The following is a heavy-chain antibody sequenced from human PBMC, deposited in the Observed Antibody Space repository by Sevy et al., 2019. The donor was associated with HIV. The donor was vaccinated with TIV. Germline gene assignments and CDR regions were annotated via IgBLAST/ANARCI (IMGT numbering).Heavy chain of an antibody. CDR2: ISSSGSTI. CDR1: GFTFSDYY. CDR3: ARASGAGYSGSEIFDY. D-gene: IGHD5-12*01. V-gene: IGHV3-11*01. J-gene: IGHJ4*02. Sequence: GGSLRLSCAASGFTFSDYYMSWIRQAPGKGLEWVSYISSSGSTIYYADSVKGRFTISRDNAKNSLYLQMNSLRAEDTAVYYCARASGAGYSGSEIFDYWGQGTLVTVSS.